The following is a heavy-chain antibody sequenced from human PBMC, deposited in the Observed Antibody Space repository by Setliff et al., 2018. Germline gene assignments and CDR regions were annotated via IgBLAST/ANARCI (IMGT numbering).Heavy chain of an antibody. Sequence: ASVKVSCKASGLTFTTFSISWVRQAPGQRLEWMGWINTNTGNPSYAQGFTGRFVFSLDTSVSTAYLQISSLKAEDTAVYYCARDGGNGVDYWGQGTLVTVSS. J-gene: IGHJ4*02. CDR3: ARDGGNGVDY. D-gene: IGHD3-16*01. V-gene: IGHV7-4-1*02. CDR2: INTNTGNP. CDR1: GLTFTTFS.